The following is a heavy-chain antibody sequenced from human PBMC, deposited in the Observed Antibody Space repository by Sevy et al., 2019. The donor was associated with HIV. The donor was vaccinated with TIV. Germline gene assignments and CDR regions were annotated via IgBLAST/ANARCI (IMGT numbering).Heavy chain of an antibody. J-gene: IGHJ4*02. D-gene: IGHD6-13*01. CDR3: AKDLEQQLGPDY. CDR2: ISPTGGTT. Sequence: GGSLRLSCAASGFTFSSYDMSWVRQAPGKGLEWVSGISPTGGTTHYAESVKGRFIISRDNSKKTLFLQMNGLRAEDTALYYCAKDLEQQLGPDYWGQGTQVTVSS. V-gene: IGHV3-23*01. CDR1: GFTFSSYD.